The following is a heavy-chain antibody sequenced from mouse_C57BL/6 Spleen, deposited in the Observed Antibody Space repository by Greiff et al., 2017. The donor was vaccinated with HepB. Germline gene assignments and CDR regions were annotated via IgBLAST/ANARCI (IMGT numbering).Heavy chain of an antibody. CDR2: IYPRDGST. D-gene: IGHD3-2*02. J-gene: IGHJ3*01. Sequence: VQLVESGPELVKPGASVKLSCKASGYTFTSYDINWVKQRPGQGLEWIGWIYPRDGSTKYNEKFKGKATLTVDTSSSTAYMELHSLTSEDSAVYFCARWGGSSGYGGFAYWGQGTLVTVSA. V-gene: IGHV1-85*01. CDR3: ARWGGSSGYGGFAY. CDR1: GYTFTSYD.